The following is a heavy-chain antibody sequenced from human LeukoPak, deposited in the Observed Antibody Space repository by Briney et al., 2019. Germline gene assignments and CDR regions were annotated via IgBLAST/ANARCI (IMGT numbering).Heavy chain of an antibody. D-gene: IGHD4-11*01. V-gene: IGHV4-4*07. J-gene: IGHJ4*02. CDR1: GGSISSYY. CDR3: ARDLIGYSNYYFDY. Sequence: PSETLSLTCTVSGGSISSYYWSWIRQPAGKGLEWIGRIYTSGSTNYNPSLKSRVTMSVVTSKNQFSLKLSSVTAADTAVYYCARDLIGYSNYYFDYWGQGTLVTVSS. CDR2: IYTSGST.